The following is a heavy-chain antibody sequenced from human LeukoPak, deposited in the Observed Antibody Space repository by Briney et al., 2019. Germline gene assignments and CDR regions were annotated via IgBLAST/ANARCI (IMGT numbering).Heavy chain of an antibody. D-gene: IGHD3-22*01. V-gene: IGHV3-20*04. CDR3: AGYYYDSSRGFDL. CDR2: INWNGAWT. Sequence: GGSLRLACAAAGFKFDDYGMSWVRQAPGKGLEWVCDINWNGAWTGYADSVKGRFTISRDNAKNSLYLQMNSLRAEDTAMYYCAGYYYDSSRGFDLWGQGTLVTVSA. J-gene: IGHJ5*02. CDR1: GFKFDDYG.